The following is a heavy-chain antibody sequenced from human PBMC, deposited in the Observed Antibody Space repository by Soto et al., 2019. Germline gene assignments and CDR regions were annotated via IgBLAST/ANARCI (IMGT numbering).Heavy chain of an antibody. CDR2: IIPMFGTS. CDR1: GGTFSSYA. D-gene: IGHD1-26*01. V-gene: IGHV1-69*13. Sequence: SVKVSFKASGGTFSSYAISWVRQAPGQGLEWMGGIIPMFGTSNYAQKFQGRVTITADESTSTAYMELSSLRSEDTAVYYCARDQNGSPHFDYWGQGILVTVSS. CDR3: ARDQNGSPHFDY. J-gene: IGHJ4*02.